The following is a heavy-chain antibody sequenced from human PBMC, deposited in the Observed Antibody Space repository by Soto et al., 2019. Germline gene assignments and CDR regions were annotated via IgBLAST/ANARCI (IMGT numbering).Heavy chain of an antibody. D-gene: IGHD3-3*01. Sequence: PGGSLRLSCAASGFTFSSYGMHWVRQAPGKGLEWVAVISYDGSNKYYAVSVKGRFTISRDNSKNTLYLQMNSLRAEDTAVYYCAKNLEMAHYIDYYYGMDVWGQGTTVTVSS. J-gene: IGHJ6*02. CDR3: AKNLEMAHYIDYYYGMDV. CDR2: ISYDGSNK. V-gene: IGHV3-30*18. CDR1: GFTFSSYG.